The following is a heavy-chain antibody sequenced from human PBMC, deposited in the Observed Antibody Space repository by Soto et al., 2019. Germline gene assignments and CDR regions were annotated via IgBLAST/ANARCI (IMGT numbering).Heavy chain of an antibody. V-gene: IGHV1-18*01. CDR2: ISAYNDNT. CDR1: GYTFTSYG. CDR3: ARDRSSSSWYGGRWFDP. J-gene: IGHJ5*02. D-gene: IGHD6-13*01. Sequence: QVQLVQSGAEVKKPGASVKVSCKASGYTFTSYGISWVRQAPGQELEWKGWISAYNDNTNYAQKLQGRVTMTTDTSTSTAYMELRSLRSDDTAVYYCARDRSSSSWYGGRWFDPWGQGTLVTVSS.